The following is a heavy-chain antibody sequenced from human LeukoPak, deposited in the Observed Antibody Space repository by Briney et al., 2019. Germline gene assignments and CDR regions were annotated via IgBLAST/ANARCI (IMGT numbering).Heavy chain of an antibody. CDR2: ISFSSRTI. CDR1: GFDFNTYS. D-gene: IGHD4-23*01. V-gene: IGHV3-48*01. Sequence: GGSLRLSCAASGFDFNTYSMNWVRQAPGKGLEWVSYISFSSRTIYYTDSVKGRFTISRDNAKNSLYLQMNSLRAEDTALYYCARASITVVTLDSLSIWGQGTMVTVSS. J-gene: IGHJ3*02. CDR3: ARASITVVTLDSLSI.